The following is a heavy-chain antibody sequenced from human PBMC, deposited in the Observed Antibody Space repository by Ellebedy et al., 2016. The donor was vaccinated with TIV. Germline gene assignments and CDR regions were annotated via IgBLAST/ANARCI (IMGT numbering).Heavy chain of an antibody. J-gene: IGHJ4*02. CDR3: ARDLAVTPVFYFDY. CDR1: GFTFSTYA. CDR2: IWDDGSNK. D-gene: IGHD6-19*01. V-gene: IGHV3-33*01. Sequence: PGGSLRLSCAASGFTFSTYAMHWVRQAPGKGLEWVAVIWDDGSNKYYADSVKGRFTISRDNSKNTLYLQMNSLRAEDTALYYCARDLAVTPVFYFDYWGQGTLVTVS.